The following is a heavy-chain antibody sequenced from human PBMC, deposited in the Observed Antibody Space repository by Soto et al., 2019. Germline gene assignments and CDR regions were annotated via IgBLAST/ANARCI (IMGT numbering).Heavy chain of an antibody. CDR1: DGSVIDNTGY. J-gene: IGHJ4*02. D-gene: IGHD4-17*01. Sequence: ETLSLTNSVSDGSVIDNTGYWSWIRQPPGKRLEWIGYVYYSGTTNYNPSLKSRVTISVDLSKNRFSLRLSSVTTADTALYYCARTTAVPNTLRSRYFFDYWGQGTLVTVSS. CDR2: VYYSGTT. CDR3: ARTTAVPNTLRSRYFFDY. V-gene: IGHV4-61*01.